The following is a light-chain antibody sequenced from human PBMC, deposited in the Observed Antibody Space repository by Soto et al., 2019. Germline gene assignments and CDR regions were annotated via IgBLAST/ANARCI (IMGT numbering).Light chain of an antibody. CDR1: QSLSSSY. CDR2: GTS. Sequence: EIVLTQSPGTLSLSPGERATLSCMASQSLSSSYLAWYQQKPGQAPRLLIYGTSIRATGIPDRFSGSGSGTDFTLTITRLEPEDFAVYYCQQRTRWPMTCGQGTRLEIK. CDR3: QQRTRWPMT. V-gene: IGKV3D-20*02. J-gene: IGKJ5*01.